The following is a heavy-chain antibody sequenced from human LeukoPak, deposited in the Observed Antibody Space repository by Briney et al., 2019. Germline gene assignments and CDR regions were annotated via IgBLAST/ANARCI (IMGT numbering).Heavy chain of an antibody. CDR3: VRQGTNSGYYLLDH. CDR2: IYYSGST. V-gene: IGHV4-39*01. CDR1: GGSISSNSYY. Sequence: SETLSLTCTVSGGSISSNSYYWGWIRQPPGKGLEWIGSIYYSGSTYYNPSLKSRVTMSVDPSKNQFSLKLTSVTVADTATYYCVRQGTNSGYYLLDHWGQGHPVIVSS. D-gene: IGHD3-22*01. J-gene: IGHJ4*02.